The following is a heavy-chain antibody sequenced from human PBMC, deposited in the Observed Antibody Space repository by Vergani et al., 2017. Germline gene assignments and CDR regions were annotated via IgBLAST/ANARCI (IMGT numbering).Heavy chain of an antibody. V-gene: IGHV3-7*01. Sequence: EVQLVESGGGLVQPGGSLRLSCAASGFTFSSYWMSWVRQAPGKGLEWVANIKQDGSEKYYVDSVKGRFTISRDNAKNSLYLQMNSLRAEDTAVYYCARAGDLGYCSSTSCRFYYYYGMDVWGQGTTVTVSS. CDR2: IKQDGSEK. CDR3: ARAGDLGYCSSTSCRFYYYYGMDV. J-gene: IGHJ6*02. CDR1: GFTFSSYW. D-gene: IGHD2-2*01.